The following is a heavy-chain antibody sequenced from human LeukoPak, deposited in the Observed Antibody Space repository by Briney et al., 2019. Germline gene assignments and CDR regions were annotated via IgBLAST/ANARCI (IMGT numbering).Heavy chain of an antibody. V-gene: IGHV3-74*01. Sequence: PGGSLRLSCAVSGFTFSSYWMHWVRHSPGKGLAWVSRITSDGSATDYADSVKGRFTVSRDNAKNTLFLHMDSLRVEDTAVYYCARDASPGYFVLWGRGTLVTVSS. J-gene: IGHJ2*01. CDR1: GFTFSSYW. CDR3: ARDASPGYFVL. CDR2: ITSDGSAT.